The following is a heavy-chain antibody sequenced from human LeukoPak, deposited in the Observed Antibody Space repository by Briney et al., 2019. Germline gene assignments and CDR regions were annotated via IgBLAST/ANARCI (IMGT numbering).Heavy chain of an antibody. CDR2: ISVRGDNT. Sequence: GGSLRLSCAASGFTFRNYAVSWVRQAPGKGLEGVSAISVRGDNTYYADSVRGRFTISRDNSKNTLYLQMNSLRAEDTAVYYCARDTSAFLTGYYYMDVWGKGTTVTVSS. J-gene: IGHJ6*03. CDR3: ARDTSAFLTGYYYMDV. CDR1: GFTFRNYA. D-gene: IGHD2-2*01. V-gene: IGHV3-23*01.